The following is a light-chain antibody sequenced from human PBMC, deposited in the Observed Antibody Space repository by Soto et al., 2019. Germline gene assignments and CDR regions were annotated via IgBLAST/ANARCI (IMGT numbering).Light chain of an antibody. J-gene: IGLJ3*02. Sequence: QSVLTQPPSVSEAPRQRVTISCSGSSSNIGNNAVNWYQQLPGKAPKLLIYYDDLLPSGVSHRFSGSKSGTAASLAISGLQSEDEDDYYCAAWDDSLNGRVFGGGTKLTVL. V-gene: IGLV1-36*01. CDR2: YDD. CDR3: AAWDDSLNGRV. CDR1: SSNIGNNA.